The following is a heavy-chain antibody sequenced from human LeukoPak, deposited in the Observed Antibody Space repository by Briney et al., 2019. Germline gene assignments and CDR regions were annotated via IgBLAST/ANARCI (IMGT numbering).Heavy chain of an antibody. Sequence: PGGSLRLSCAASGFTFRSYSMNWVRQAPGKGLEWVSAISGSGGSTYYADSVKGRFTISRDNSKNTLYLQMNSLRAEDTAVYYCAKVTADYYGDNHDAFDIWGQGTMVTVSS. CDR2: ISGSGGST. CDR1: GFTFRSYS. J-gene: IGHJ3*02. D-gene: IGHD4-17*01. CDR3: AKVTADYYGDNHDAFDI. V-gene: IGHV3-23*01.